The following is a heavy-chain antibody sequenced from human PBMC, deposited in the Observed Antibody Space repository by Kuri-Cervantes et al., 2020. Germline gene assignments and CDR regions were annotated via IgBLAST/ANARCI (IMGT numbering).Heavy chain of an antibody. D-gene: IGHD4-23*01. CDR3: ARGGRWFNDAFDI. J-gene: IGHJ3*02. Sequence: GESLKISCAASGFTFSSYSMNWVRQAPGKGLEWVSSISDNSRYIYYADSVKGRFTISRDNAKNSLSLQMNTLRADDTAVYYCARGGRWFNDAFDIWGQGTMVTVSS. V-gene: IGHV3-21*01. CDR2: ISDNSRYI. CDR1: GFTFSSYS.